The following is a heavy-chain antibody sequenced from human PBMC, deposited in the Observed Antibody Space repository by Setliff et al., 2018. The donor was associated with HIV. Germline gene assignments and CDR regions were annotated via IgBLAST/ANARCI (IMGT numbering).Heavy chain of an antibody. V-gene: IGHV5-51*01. CDR1: GYSFTSYW. J-gene: IGHJ4*02. D-gene: IGHD1-26*01. CDR2: IYPGDSDT. CDR3: TRHRGSFDY. Sequence: GESLKISCKGSGYSFTSYWIGWVRQMPGKGLEWMGTIYPGDSDTRYSPSFQGQVTISADKSISTAYLQMNSLRTEDTAIYYCTRHRGSFDYWGLGTLVTVSS.